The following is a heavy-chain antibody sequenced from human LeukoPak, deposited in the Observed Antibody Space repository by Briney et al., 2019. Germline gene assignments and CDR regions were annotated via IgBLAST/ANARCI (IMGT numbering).Heavy chain of an antibody. CDR1: GFTFSSYW. D-gene: IGHD6-19*01. CDR2: IYPDGSET. Sequence: GGSLRLSCAASGFTFSSYWMGWVRQAPGKGLEWVANIYPDGSETSYVDSVKGRFTISRDNAGKSMFLQMNSLGVEETALYFCVRWGVEAGMDHWGQGTLVTVSS. V-gene: IGHV3-7*01. CDR3: VRWGVEAGMDH. J-gene: IGHJ4*02.